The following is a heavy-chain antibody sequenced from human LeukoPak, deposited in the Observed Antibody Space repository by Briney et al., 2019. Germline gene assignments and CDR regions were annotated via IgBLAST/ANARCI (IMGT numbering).Heavy chain of an antibody. CDR1: GGSISSYY. D-gene: IGHD3-16*01. CDR3: ARSAYTDYSVLWFDP. J-gene: IGHJ5*02. V-gene: IGHV4-59*01. Sequence: SETLSLTCTVSGGSISSYYWSWIRQPPGKGLEWIGYIYYTGSTGYNPSLKSRVTISVDTSKNQFSLKLSSVTAADTAVYYCARSAYTDYSVLWFDPWGQGTLVTVSS. CDR2: IYYTGST.